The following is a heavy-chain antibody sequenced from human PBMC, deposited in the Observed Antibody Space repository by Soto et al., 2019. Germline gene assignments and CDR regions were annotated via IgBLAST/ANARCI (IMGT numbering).Heavy chain of an antibody. V-gene: IGHV4-61*01. CDR2: IYYSGST. Sequence: SETLSLTCTVSVSSGNYYWSWIRQPPGKRLQWIGYIYYSGSTNYNPSLKSRVTISVDTSKSQFSLKLSSVTGADTAVYYCARGYYDSSGYQNWFDPWGQGTLVTVSS. D-gene: IGHD3-22*01. CDR3: ARGYYDSSGYQNWFDP. J-gene: IGHJ5*02. CDR1: VSSGNYY.